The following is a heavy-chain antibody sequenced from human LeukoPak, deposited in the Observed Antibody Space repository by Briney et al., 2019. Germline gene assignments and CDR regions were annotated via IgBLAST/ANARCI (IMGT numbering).Heavy chain of an antibody. CDR1: GFTFSSYG. J-gene: IGHJ6*03. D-gene: IGHD6-13*01. Sequence: GGSLRLSCAASGFTFSSYGMHWVRQAPGKGLEWVAFIRYDGSNKYYADSVKGRLTISRDNSKNTLYLQMNSLRAEDTAVYYCAKAVAAAGTYYYYMDVWGKGTTVTISS. CDR2: IRYDGSNK. V-gene: IGHV3-30*02. CDR3: AKAVAAAGTYYYYMDV.